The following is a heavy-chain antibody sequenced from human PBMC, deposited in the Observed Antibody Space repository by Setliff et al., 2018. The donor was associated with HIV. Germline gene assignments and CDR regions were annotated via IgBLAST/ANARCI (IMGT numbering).Heavy chain of an antibody. CDR1: GGSISSGDYY. CDR3: ARDSGRRNDAFDI. J-gene: IGHJ3*02. CDR2: IYYSGST. D-gene: IGHD3-10*01. V-gene: IGHV4-30-4*08. Sequence: SETLSLTCTVSGGSISSGDYYWSWIRQPPGKGLEWIGYIYYSGSTYYNPSLKSRVTISVDTSKNQFSLKLSSVTAADTAVYYCARDSGRRNDAFDIWGQGKMVTVSS.